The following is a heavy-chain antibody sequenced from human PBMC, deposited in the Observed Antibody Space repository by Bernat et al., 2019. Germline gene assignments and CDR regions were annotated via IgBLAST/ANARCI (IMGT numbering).Heavy chain of an antibody. CDR3: AREREGLWFGTFDY. Sequence: QVQLVESGGGVVQPGRSLRLSCAASGFTFSSYGMHWVRQAPGKGLEWVAVLWYDGSNKYYADSVKGRFTISRDNSKNTLYLQMNSLRAEDTAVYYCAREREGLWFGTFDYWGQGTLVTVSS. J-gene: IGHJ4*02. V-gene: IGHV3-33*01. CDR2: LWYDGSNK. CDR1: GFTFSSYG. D-gene: IGHD3-10*01.